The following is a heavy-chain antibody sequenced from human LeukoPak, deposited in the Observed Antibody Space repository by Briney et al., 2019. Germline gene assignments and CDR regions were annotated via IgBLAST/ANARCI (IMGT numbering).Heavy chain of an antibody. V-gene: IGHV1-69*13. CDR3: ARDVADDYGDK. CDR2: IIPVFGTA. CDR1: GGTFSSYA. Sequence: ASVKVSCKASGGTFSSYAISWVRQAPGQGLEWMGGIIPVFGTANYAQKFQGRVTITADESTSTAYMELRSLRSDDTAVYYCARDVADDYGDKWGQGTLVTVSS. J-gene: IGHJ4*02.